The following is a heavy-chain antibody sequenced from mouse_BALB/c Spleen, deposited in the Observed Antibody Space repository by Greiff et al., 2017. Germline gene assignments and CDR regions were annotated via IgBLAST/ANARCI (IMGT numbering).Heavy chain of an antibody. V-gene: IGHV5-17*02. CDR1: GFTFSSFG. CDR3: ARSRSTMITRFAMDY. D-gene: IGHD2-4*01. J-gene: IGHJ4*01. Sequence: EVQRVESGGGLVQPGGSRKLSCAASGFTFSSFGMHWVRQAPEKGLEWVAYISSGNSTIYYADTVKGRFTISRDNPKNTLFLQMTSLRSEDTAMYYCARSRSTMITRFAMDYWGQGTSVTVSS. CDR2: ISSGNSTI.